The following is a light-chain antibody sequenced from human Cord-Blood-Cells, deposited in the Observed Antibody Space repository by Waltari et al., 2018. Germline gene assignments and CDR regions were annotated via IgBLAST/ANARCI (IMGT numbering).Light chain of an antibody. CDR3: QLSYSTPQLT. J-gene: IGKJ4*01. CDR2: AAP. Sequence: DIQMNQSPSSLSASVGDRVTIPCRACQSISSYLNWYHQKPGKAPKLLIYAAPSLQSGVPSMFSGSGSGTDFTLTISSLQPEDFATYFCQLSYSTPQLTFGGGTKVEIK. V-gene: IGKV1-39*01. CDR1: QSISSY.